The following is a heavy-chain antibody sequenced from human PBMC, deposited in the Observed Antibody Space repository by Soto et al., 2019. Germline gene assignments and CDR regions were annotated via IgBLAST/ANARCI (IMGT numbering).Heavy chain of an antibody. V-gene: IGHV6-1*01. CDR3: ARVDCNSTGCHIDWFDP. CDR2: TYYRSKWYN. CDR1: GDSVSSNSAA. Sequence: SQTLSLTCAISGDSVSSNSAAWNWVRQSPSRGLEWLGRTYYRSKWYNDYAVSVKSRITINPDTSKNQFSLQLNSVTPEDTAVYYCARVDCNSTGCHIDWFDPWGQGTLVTVSS. J-gene: IGHJ5*02. D-gene: IGHD2-2*01.